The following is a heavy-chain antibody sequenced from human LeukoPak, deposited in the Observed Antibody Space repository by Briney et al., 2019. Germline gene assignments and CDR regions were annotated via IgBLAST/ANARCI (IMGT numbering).Heavy chain of an antibody. J-gene: IGHJ3*02. CDR2: IRYDGSNK. CDR1: GFTFRSYG. V-gene: IGHV3-30*02. D-gene: IGHD5-24*01. CDR3: AKGRAMADAFDI. Sequence: PGGSPRLSCAASGFTFRSYGMHWVRQAPGRGLEGVAFIRYDGSNKYYADSVKGRFTISRDNSKNTLYLQLNSLRAEDTAVYYCAKGRAMADAFDIWGQGTMVTVSS.